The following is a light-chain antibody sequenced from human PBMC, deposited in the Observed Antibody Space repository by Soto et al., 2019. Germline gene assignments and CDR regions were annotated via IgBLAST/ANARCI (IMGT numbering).Light chain of an antibody. CDR2: RNN. CDR3: AAWDDSLSGPLV. V-gene: IGLV1-47*01. J-gene: IGLJ1*01. CDR1: TSNIGSNC. Sequence: QSVLTQPPSASGTPGQRVTISCSGSTSNIGSNCVYWYQQLPGTAPKLLIYRNNQRPSGVPDRLSGSKSGTSASLAISGLRSEDEAEYCCAAWDDSLSGPLVFGTGTKVTVL.